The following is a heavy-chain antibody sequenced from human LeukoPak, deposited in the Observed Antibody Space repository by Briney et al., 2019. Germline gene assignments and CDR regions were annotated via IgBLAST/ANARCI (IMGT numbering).Heavy chain of an antibody. CDR2: ISSSGTTI. D-gene: IGHD1-26*01. CDR3: ARDSGSYSFDY. V-gene: IGHV3-48*03. Sequence: GGSLRLSCAASGFTFDDYDMSWVRQAPGKGLEWVSYISSSGTTIYYADSVKGRFTISRDNAKKSLYLQMNSLRAEDTAVYYCARDSGSYSFDYWGQGTLVTVSS. J-gene: IGHJ4*02. CDR1: GFTFDDYD.